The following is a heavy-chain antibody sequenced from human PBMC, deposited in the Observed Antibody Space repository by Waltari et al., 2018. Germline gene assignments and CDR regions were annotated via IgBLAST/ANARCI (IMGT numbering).Heavy chain of an antibody. J-gene: IGHJ4*02. V-gene: IGHV1-2*02. CDR2: INPNSGGT. D-gene: IGHD3-10*01. CDR3: ARGEQRTYYYGSGNDY. CDR1: GYTFTGYY. Sequence: QVQLVQSGAEVKKPGASVKVSCKASGYTFTGYYMHWVRQAPGQGLEWMGWINPNSGGTNYAQKFQGMVTMTRDTSISTAYMELSRLRSDDTAVYYCARGEQRTYYYGSGNDYWGQGTLVTVSS.